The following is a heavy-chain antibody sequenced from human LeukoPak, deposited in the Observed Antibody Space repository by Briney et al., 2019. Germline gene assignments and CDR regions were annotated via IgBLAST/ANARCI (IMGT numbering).Heavy chain of an antibody. V-gene: IGHV1-69*06. Sequence: SVKVSCKASGGTFSSYAISWVRQAPGQGLEWMGGIIPIFGTANYAQKFQGRVTITADKSTSTAYMELSSLRSEDTAVYYCARGYYRGTYYYYYYMDVWGKGTTVTVSS. CDR2: IIPIFGTA. J-gene: IGHJ6*03. CDR3: ARGYYRGTYYYYYYMDV. CDR1: GGTFSSYA. D-gene: IGHD2/OR15-2a*01.